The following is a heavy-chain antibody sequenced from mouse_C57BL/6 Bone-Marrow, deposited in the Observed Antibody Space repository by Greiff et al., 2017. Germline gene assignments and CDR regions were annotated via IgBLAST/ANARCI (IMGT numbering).Heavy chain of an antibody. D-gene: IGHD2-2*01. Sequence: VESGGGLVKPGGSLKLSCAASGFTFSSYTMSWVRQTPEKRLEWVATISGGGGNTYYPDSVKGRFTISRDNAKNTLYLQMSSLRSEDTALYYCARRYGYDGNYFDYWGQGTTLTVSS. CDR1: GFTFSSYT. CDR3: ARRYGYDGNYFDY. CDR2: ISGGGGNT. V-gene: IGHV5-9*01. J-gene: IGHJ2*01.